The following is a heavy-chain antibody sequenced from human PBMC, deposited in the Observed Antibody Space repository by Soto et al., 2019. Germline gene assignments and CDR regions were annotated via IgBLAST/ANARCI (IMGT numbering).Heavy chain of an antibody. D-gene: IGHD6-13*01. CDR2: ISGSGGST. CDR3: AKASIAAAGYPDYYYGMDV. CDR1: GFTFSSYS. Sequence: GSLRLSCAASGFTFSSYSMNWVRQAPGKGLEWVSAISGSGGSTYYADSVKGRFTISRDNSKNTLYLQMNSLRAEDTAVYYCAKASIAAAGYPDYYYGMDVWGQGTTVTVSS. V-gene: IGHV3-23*01. J-gene: IGHJ6*02.